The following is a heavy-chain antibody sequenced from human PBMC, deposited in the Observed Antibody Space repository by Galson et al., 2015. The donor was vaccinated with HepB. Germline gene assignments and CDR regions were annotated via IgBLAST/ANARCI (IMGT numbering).Heavy chain of an antibody. CDR1: GFTFSSYG. V-gene: IGHV3-30*03. CDR3: LSAVAGFDY. CDR2: ISYDGSNK. J-gene: IGHJ4*02. D-gene: IGHD6-19*01. Sequence: SLRLSCAASGFTFSSYGMHWVRQAPGKGLEWVAVISYDGSNKYYADSVKGRFTISRDNSKNTLYLQMNSLRAEDTAVYYCLSAVAGFDYWGQGTLVTVSS.